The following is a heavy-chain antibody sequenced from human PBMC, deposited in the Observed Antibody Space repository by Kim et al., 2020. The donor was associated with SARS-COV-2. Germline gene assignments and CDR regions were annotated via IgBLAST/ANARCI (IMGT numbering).Heavy chain of an antibody. D-gene: IGHD1-1*01. CDR2: IYYSGST. J-gene: IGHJ6*02. CDR1: GGSISSYY. V-gene: IGHV4-59*13. Sequence: SETLSLTCTVSGGSISSYYWSWIRQPPGKGLEWIGYIYYSGSTNYNPSLKSRVTISVDTSKNQFSLKLSSVTAADTAVYYCASLNWNPLDYYYYGMDVWGQGTTVTVSS. CDR3: ASLNWNPLDYYYYGMDV.